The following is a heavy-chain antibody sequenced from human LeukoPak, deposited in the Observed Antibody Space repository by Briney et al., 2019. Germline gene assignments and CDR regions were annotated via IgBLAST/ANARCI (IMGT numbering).Heavy chain of an antibody. D-gene: IGHD3-16*02. CDR2: INWNGGTT. CDR3: ARGGYRQLAYFDY. Sequence: GGSQRLPCEASGFTFHDYGMTWAPQVPGKGLEWISNINWNGGTTSYADSVKGRFTISRDNDKNSLYLQMHSLRAEDTALYYCARGGYRQLAYFDYWGQGALVTVSS. CDR1: GFTFHDYG. J-gene: IGHJ4*02. V-gene: IGHV3-20*04.